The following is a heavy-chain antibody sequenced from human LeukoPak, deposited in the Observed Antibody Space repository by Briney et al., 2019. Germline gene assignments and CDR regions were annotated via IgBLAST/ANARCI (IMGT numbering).Heavy chain of an antibody. CDR2: IYTGGNT. Sequence: PGGSLRLSCAASGFTVSATYMNWVRQAPGKGLEWVSIIYTGGNTYYADSVKGRFTISRDISKNTLYLQMNSLRAEDTAVYYCARGTVTASDYWGQGTLVTVSS. J-gene: IGHJ4*02. CDR1: GFTVSATY. V-gene: IGHV3-53*01. CDR3: ARGTVTASDY. D-gene: IGHD4-17*01.